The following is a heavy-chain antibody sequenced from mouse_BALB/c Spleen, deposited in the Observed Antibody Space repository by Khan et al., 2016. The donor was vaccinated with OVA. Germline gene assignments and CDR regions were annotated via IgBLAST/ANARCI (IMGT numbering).Heavy chain of an antibody. CDR3: ARLAYYYNSEGFAY. V-gene: IGHV5-6*01. Sequence: VQLKESGGDLVKPGGSLKLSCVASGFTFSTYGMSWVRQTPDKRLEWVATISSGGSYTYYPDNVKGRFTISRDNAKNTLYLQMSSLKSEDTAMYYCARLAYYYNSEGFAYWGQGTLVTVSA. CDR2: ISSGGSYT. J-gene: IGHJ3*01. CDR1: GFTFSTYG. D-gene: IGHD1-1*01.